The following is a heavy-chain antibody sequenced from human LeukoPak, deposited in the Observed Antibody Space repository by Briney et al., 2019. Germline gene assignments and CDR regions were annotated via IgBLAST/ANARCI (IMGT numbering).Heavy chain of an antibody. Sequence: PGGSLRLSCAASGFTFSSYWMHWVRQAPGKGLVWVSCINSDGSSTSYADSVKGRFTISRDNAKNTLYLQMNSLRAEDTAVYYCAISIAVAGIIDYWGQGTLVTVSS. CDR3: AISIAVAGIIDY. J-gene: IGHJ4*02. CDR1: GFTFSSYW. CDR2: INSDGSST. V-gene: IGHV3-74*01. D-gene: IGHD6-19*01.